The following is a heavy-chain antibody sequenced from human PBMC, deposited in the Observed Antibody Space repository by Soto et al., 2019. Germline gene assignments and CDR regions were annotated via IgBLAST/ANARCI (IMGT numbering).Heavy chain of an antibody. CDR2: ISSSSSYI. CDR3: AKDRVTTLNWFDP. Sequence: GGSLRLSCAASGFTFSSYNMNWVRQAPGKGLEWVSSISSSSSYIYYADSVKGRFTISRNNFKNTLYLQMNSLRAEDTAVYYCAKDRVTTLNWFDPWGQGTPVTVSS. D-gene: IGHD4-17*01. CDR1: GFTFSSYN. J-gene: IGHJ5*02. V-gene: IGHV3-21*04.